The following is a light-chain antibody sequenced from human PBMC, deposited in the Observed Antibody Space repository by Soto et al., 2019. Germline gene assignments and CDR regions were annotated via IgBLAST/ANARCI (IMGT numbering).Light chain of an antibody. CDR1: QSISSW. V-gene: IGKV1-5*01. CDR3: QQYNSYSGT. J-gene: IGKJ3*01. Sequence: DIQMTQSPSTLSASVGDRVTITCRASQSISSWLAWYQQKPGKAPKLLIYDASSLESGVPSRFSGSGSGTEFTLTMSSLQPDDFATYYCQQYNSYSGTFGPGTKVDIK. CDR2: DAS.